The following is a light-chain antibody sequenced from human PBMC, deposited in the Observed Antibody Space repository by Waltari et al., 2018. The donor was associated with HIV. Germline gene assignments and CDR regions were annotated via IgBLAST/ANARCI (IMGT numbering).Light chain of an antibody. V-gene: IGLV2-23*02. Sequence: QSCLTQPASLSGSPGPSVPLSCPGTSREVGGLNPCPLFQQHPGKVPKLVIFEVTQRPSGISNCFSGSKSGNTASLTISGLQAEDEADYYCCSYVGTSTFGEVFGGGTKLTVL. J-gene: IGLJ3*02. CDR1: SREVGGLNP. CDR3: CSYVGTSTFGEV. CDR2: EVT.